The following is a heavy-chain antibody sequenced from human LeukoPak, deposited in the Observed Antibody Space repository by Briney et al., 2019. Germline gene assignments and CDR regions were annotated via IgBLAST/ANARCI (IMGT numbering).Heavy chain of an antibody. CDR3: ARAPSEIGGYYPEYFRH. Sequence: GGSLRLSCAASGFTFSSYWMHWVRQAPGKGVVWVSRIKSDGSTNYADSVKGRFTISRDNAKNTVSLQMNSLRAEDTGVYYCARAPSEIGGYYPEYFRHWGQGTLVTVSS. CDR1: GFTFSSYW. CDR2: IKSDGST. V-gene: IGHV3-74*01. J-gene: IGHJ1*01. D-gene: IGHD3-22*01.